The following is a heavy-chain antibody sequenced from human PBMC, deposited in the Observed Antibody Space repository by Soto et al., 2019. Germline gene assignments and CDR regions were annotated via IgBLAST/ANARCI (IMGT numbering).Heavy chain of an antibody. V-gene: IGHV3-21*01. CDR2: ITSSGSYV. J-gene: IGHJ6*02. CDR3: VKDEGIEAMDV. Sequence: GGSLRLSCVTSGFTFSRNTMNWVRQAPGKGLEWVASITSSGSYVYYADSVKGRFSASRDNAKNSLSLQMDSLRPDDTAIYFCVKDEGIEAMDVWGQGTTVTVSS. CDR1: GFTFSRNT. D-gene: IGHD3-3*02.